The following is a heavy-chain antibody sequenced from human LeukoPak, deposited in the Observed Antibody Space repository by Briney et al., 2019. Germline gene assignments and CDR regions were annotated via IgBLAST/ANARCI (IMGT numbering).Heavy chain of an antibody. CDR2: IYYSGST. CDR1: GFTFSSYW. J-gene: IGHJ6*03. Sequence: GSLRLSCAASGFTFSSYWMSWVRQPPGKGLEWIGSIYYSGSTYYNPSLKSRVTISVDTSKNQFSLKLSSVTAADTAVYYCASLPSSWYYYYYYMDVWGKGTTVTVSS. V-gene: IGHV4-39*07. CDR3: ASLPSSWYYYYYYMDV. D-gene: IGHD6-13*01.